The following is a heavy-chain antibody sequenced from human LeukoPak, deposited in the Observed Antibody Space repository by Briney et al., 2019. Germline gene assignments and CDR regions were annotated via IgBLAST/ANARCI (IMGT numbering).Heavy chain of an antibody. V-gene: IGHV1-46*01. Sequence: ASVKVSCKASGYTFTSYAMNWVRQAPGQGLEWMGIINPSGGSTSYAQKFQGRVTMTRDTSTSTVYMELSSLRSEDTAVYYCARGGDHGYYYYGMDVWGQGTTVTVSS. CDR2: INPSGGST. J-gene: IGHJ6*02. D-gene: IGHD5-24*01. CDR1: GYTFTSYA. CDR3: ARGGDHGYYYYGMDV.